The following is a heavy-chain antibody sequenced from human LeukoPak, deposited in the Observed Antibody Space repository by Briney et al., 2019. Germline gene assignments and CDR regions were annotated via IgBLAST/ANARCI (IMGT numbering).Heavy chain of an antibody. D-gene: IGHD3-22*01. Sequence: GASVKVSCKASGYTFTSYYMHWVRQAPGQGLEWMGIINPSGGSTSYAQKFQGRVTMTADKSTSTAYMELSSLRSEDTAVYYCARDLTYYYDSSGYGAFDIWGQGTMVTVSS. J-gene: IGHJ3*02. CDR2: INPSGGST. CDR3: ARDLTYYYDSSGYGAFDI. V-gene: IGHV1-46*01. CDR1: GYTFTSYY.